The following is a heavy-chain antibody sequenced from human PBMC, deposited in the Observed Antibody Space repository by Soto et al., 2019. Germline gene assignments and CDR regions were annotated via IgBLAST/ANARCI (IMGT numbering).Heavy chain of an antibody. J-gene: IGHJ6*02. CDR2: IIPIFGTA. Sequence: GASVKVSCKASGGTFSSYAISWVRQAPGQGLEWMGGIIPIFGTANYAQKFQGRVTITADESTSTAYMELSSLRSEDTAVYYCARDGEMDRERIVVVPAAADYYYYGMDVWGQGTTVTVSS. V-gene: IGHV1-69*13. CDR1: GGTFSSYA. CDR3: ARDGEMDRERIVVVPAAADYYYYGMDV. D-gene: IGHD2-2*01.